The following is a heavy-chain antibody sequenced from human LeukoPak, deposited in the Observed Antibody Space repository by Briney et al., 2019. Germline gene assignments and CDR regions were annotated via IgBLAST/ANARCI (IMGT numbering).Heavy chain of an antibody. J-gene: IGHJ4*02. V-gene: IGHV3-21*01. Sequence: GGSLRLSCAASGFTFSSYSMNWVRQAPGKGLEWVSSISSSSSYIYYADSVKGRFTISRVNAKNSLYLQMNSLRAEDTAVYYCARVNGGAAGYFDYWGQGTLVTVSS. CDR2: ISSSSSYI. CDR1: GFTFSSYS. D-gene: IGHD6-13*01. CDR3: ARVNGGAAGYFDY.